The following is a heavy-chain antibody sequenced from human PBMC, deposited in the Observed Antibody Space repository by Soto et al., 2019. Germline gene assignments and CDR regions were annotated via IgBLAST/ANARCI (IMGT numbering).Heavy chain of an antibody. CDR3: ARVDGYTYPNDY. V-gene: IGHV3-21*01. Sequence: GGSLRLSCAASGFTFSAYSMSWVRQAPGKGLEWVSSITSGSDYIYYADSLKGRFTISRDNAKNSLYLQMHSLRAEDTAFYYCARVDGYTYPNDYWGQGTLVTVSS. J-gene: IGHJ4*02. D-gene: IGHD5-12*01. CDR1: GFTFSAYS. CDR2: ITSGSDYI.